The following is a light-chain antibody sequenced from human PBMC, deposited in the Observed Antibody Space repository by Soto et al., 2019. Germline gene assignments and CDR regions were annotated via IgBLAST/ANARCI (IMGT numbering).Light chain of an antibody. CDR3: QQYNSMLS. CDR2: DAF. J-gene: IGKJ4*01. Sequence: DIQMTQSPSSLSASEGDSVTITCQSSHDVSRNLNWFQQKPGEAPQLLIYDAFNLERGVPSRFSGSGSGTDFTLTISSLQPEAVATYYCQQYNSMLSFGGGTEVEIK. V-gene: IGKV1-33*01. CDR1: HDVSRN.